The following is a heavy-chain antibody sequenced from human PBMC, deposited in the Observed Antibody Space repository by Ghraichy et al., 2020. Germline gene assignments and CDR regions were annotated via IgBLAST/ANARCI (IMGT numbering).Heavy chain of an antibody. Sequence: GRSLRLSCAASGFTFNHYAIYWVRQAPGKGLDLVTLISYDGTNKYYADSVKGRFTISRDDSKNTVFLQMNRLRAEDTAVYYCARHLSPCSSTSCYGLDYWGQGTLVTVSS. CDR2: ISYDGTNK. D-gene: IGHD2-2*01. J-gene: IGHJ4*02. CDR3: ARHLSPCSSTSCYGLDY. CDR1: GFTFNHYA. V-gene: IGHV3-30*03.